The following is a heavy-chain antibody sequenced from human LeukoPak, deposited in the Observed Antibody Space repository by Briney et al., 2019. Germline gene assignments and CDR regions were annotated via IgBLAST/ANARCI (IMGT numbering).Heavy chain of an antibody. D-gene: IGHD2-2*01. CDR3: ARGVLRYCSSTSLRCYYYYGMDV. CDR1: GGSISSGGYY. V-gene: IGHV4-31*03. Sequence: SETLSLTCTVSGGSISSGGYYWSWIRQHPGTGLEWIGYIYYSGSTYYNPSLKSRVTISVDTSKNQFSLKLSSVTAADTAVYYCARGVLRYCSSTSLRCYYYYGMDVWGQGTTVTVSS. J-gene: IGHJ6*02. CDR2: IYYSGST.